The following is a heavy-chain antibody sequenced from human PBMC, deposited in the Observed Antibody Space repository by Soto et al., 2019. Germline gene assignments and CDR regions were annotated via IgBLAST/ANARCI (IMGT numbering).Heavy chain of an antibody. CDR2: VTTDGSGT. V-gene: IGHV3-74*01. J-gene: IGHJ4*02. Sequence: EVQLLESGGGLVQPGGSLRLSCAASGFSFSDLWMHWVRQAPGKGLVWVSRVTTDGSGTAYADSVKGRFTISRDNAKNMVYLQMNNLRVEDTAVYYCVRDVRYNIDPTFDYWGQGTLVTVSS. CDR3: VRDVRYNIDPTFDY. CDR1: GFSFSDLW. D-gene: IGHD2-15*01.